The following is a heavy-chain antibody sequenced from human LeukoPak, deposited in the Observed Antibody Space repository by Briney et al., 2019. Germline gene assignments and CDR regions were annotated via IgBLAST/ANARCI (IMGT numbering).Heavy chain of an antibody. CDR2: ISGSGGST. D-gene: IGHD5-18*01. J-gene: IGHJ3*01. V-gene: IGHV3-23*01. CDR3: AKDWIQGAFDV. Sequence: PGRSLRLSCAASGFTFSSYTMHWVRQAPGKGLEWVSSISGSGGSTYYIDSVKGRFTISRDNSKNTMYLEMNSLRAEDTAVYYCAKDWIQGAFDVWGQGTMVTVSS. CDR1: GFTFSSYT.